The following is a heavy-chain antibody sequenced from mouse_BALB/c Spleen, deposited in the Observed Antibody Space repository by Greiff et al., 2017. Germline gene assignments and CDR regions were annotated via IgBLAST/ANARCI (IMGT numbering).Heavy chain of an antibody. V-gene: IGHV1-7*01. Sequence: VQLVESGAELAKPGASVKMSCKASGYTFTSYWMHWVKQRPGQGLEWIGYINPSTGYTEYNQKFKDKATLTADKSSSTAYMQLSSLTSEDSAVYYCARRYGNYVDYYAMDYWGQGTSVTVSS. J-gene: IGHJ4*01. CDR1: GYTFTSYW. CDR2: INPSTGYT. D-gene: IGHD2-10*02. CDR3: ARRYGNYVDYYAMDY.